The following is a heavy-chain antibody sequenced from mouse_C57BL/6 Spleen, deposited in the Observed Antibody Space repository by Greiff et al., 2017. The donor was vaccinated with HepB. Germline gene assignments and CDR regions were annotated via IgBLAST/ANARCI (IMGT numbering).Heavy chain of an antibody. CDR3: ARSGMMTSRSYFGC. Sequence: VQLQQPGAELVKPGASVELSCKASGYTFTSYWMHWVKQRPGQGLEWIGMIHPNSGSTNYNEKFKSKATLTVDKSSSTAYMQLSSLTSEDSAVYYCARSGMMTSRSYFGCWGQGTTLSVSS. V-gene: IGHV1-64*01. CDR1: GYTFTSYW. D-gene: IGHD2-4*01. J-gene: IGHJ2*01. CDR2: IHPNSGST.